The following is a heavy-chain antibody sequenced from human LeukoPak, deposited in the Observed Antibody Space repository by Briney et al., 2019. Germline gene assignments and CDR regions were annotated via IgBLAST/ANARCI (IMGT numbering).Heavy chain of an antibody. CDR3: AREGQRGIYALDI. V-gene: IGHV3-66*01. CDR2: LHSGGTT. D-gene: IGHD3-10*01. Sequence: GGSLRLSCAASGLTVSDNYMSWVRHLPGKGLEWISVLHSGGTTKYADSVKGRFTISRDESNNTLFLQMDNLGVEGTAVYYCAREGQRGIYALDIWGQGTLVTVSS. CDR1: GLTVSDNY. J-gene: IGHJ3*02.